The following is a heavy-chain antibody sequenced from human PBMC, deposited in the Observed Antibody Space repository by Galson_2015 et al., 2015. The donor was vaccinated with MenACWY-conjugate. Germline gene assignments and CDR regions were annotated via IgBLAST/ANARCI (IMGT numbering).Heavy chain of an antibody. Sequence: QSGAEVKKPGESLRISCKGSGYSFTSYWISWVRQMPGKGLEWMGRIDPSDSYTNYSPSFQGHVTISADKSISTAYLQWSSLKASDTAMYYCARRLKDIVVVPAAEFDLWGRGTLVTVSS. CDR3: ARRLKDIVVVPAAEFDL. V-gene: IGHV5-10-1*01. CDR2: IDPSDSYT. D-gene: IGHD2-2*01. CDR1: GYSFTSYW. J-gene: IGHJ2*01.